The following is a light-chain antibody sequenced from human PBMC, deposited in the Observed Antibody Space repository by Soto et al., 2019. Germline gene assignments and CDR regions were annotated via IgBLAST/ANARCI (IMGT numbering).Light chain of an antibody. CDR2: GVS. Sequence: ELVLTQSPGTLSLSPGEIAILSCRASQRVGSSSLAWYQQIPGQAPRLLIYGVSTSATGIPDSFSGSGSGTDITLTISRLESEGFEVYFWEQYGTSPAFGGGTKVEIK. J-gene: IGKJ4*01. V-gene: IGKV3-20*01. CDR1: QRVGSSS. CDR3: EQYGTSPA.